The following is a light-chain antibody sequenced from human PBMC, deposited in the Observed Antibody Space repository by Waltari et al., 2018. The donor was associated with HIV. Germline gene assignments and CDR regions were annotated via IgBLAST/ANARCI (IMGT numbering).Light chain of an antibody. CDR3: SSYTSSSWV. CDR2: DVT. V-gene: IGLV2-14*03. CDR1: SSDVDYYNY. Sequence: QSALTQPASVSGSPGQSITISCTGISSDVDYYNYDCWYQQHPGKAPKLMIYDVTHRPSGVSNRFSGSKSGNTASLTISGLQAEDEADYYCSSYTSSSWVFG. J-gene: IGLJ3*02.